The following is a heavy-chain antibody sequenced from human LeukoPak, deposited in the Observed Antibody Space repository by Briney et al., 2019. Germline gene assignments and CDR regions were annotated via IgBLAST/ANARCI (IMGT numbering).Heavy chain of an antibody. D-gene: IGHD2-2*01. Sequence: GGSLRLSRAASGFTFSSYAMSWVRQAPGKGLEWVSAISGSGGSTYYADSVKGRFTISRDNSKNTLYLQMNSLRAEDTAVYYCAKDQEVVPATAFDYWGQGTLVTVSS. CDR1: GFTFSSYA. CDR2: ISGSGGST. CDR3: AKDQEVVPATAFDY. V-gene: IGHV3-23*01. J-gene: IGHJ4*02.